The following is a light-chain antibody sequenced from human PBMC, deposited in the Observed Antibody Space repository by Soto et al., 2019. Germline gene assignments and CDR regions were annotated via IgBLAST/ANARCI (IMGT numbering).Light chain of an antibody. V-gene: IGKV3-20*01. Sequence: EIVWTQSPGTLSLSPGETATLSCRASQTVSSSYLAWYQKKPGEAPRLLIYGASIRANDIPDRFSGSGSGTEFTLTISRLEPEDFAEYYCQQYGTSPYTFGQGTKLEIK. CDR2: GAS. CDR1: QTVSSSY. CDR3: QQYGTSPYT. J-gene: IGKJ2*01.